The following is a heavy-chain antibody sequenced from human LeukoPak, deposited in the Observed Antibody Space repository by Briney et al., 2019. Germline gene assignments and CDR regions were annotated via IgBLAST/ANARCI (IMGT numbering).Heavy chain of an antibody. CDR2: ISYDGSNK. V-gene: IGHV3-30-3*01. D-gene: IGHD2-15*01. CDR3: ARIGRLYAFDI. J-gene: IGHJ3*02. CDR1: GFTFSRYA. Sequence: GGSLRLSCAASGFTFSRYAMHWVRQAPGKGLEWVAVISYDGSNKYYADSVKGRFTISRDSSKNTLYLQMNSLIAEDTAVYYCARIGRLYAFDIWGQGTMVTVAS.